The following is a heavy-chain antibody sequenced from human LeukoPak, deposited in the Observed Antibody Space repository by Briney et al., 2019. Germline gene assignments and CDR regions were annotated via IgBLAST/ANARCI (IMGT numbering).Heavy chain of an antibody. J-gene: IGHJ6*03. CDR2: ISYDGSNK. CDR1: GFTFSSYG. CDR3: AKDGGSYSAYYYYMDV. D-gene: IGHD1-26*01. Sequence: GSLRLSCAASGFTFSSYGMHWVRQAPGKGLEWGAVISYDGSNKYYADSVKGRFTISRDNSKNTLYLQMNSLRAEDTAVYYCAKDGGSYSAYYYYMDVWGKGTTVTVSS. V-gene: IGHV3-30*18.